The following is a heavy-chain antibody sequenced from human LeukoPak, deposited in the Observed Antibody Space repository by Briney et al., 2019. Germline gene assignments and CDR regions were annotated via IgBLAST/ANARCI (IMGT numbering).Heavy chain of an antibody. CDR1: GGSFSGYY. CDR2: INHSGST. V-gene: IGHV4-34*01. J-gene: IGHJ3*02. CDR3: ARVGGYCSGGSCYYAFDI. D-gene: IGHD2-15*01. Sequence: SETLSLTCAVYGGSFSGYYWSWIRQPPGKGLEWIGDINHSGSTNYNPSLKSRVTISVDTSKNQFSLKLSSVTAADTAVYYCARVGGYCSGGSCYYAFDIWGQGTMVTVSS.